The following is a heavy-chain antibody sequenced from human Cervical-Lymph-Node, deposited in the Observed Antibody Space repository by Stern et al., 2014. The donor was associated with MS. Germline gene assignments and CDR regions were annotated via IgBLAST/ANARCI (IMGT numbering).Heavy chain of an antibody. D-gene: IGHD3-3*01. J-gene: IGHJ6*02. Sequence: ITLKESGPSLVRPTPTVKLTCTVSGFSLSAYGVGVGRIPQAPGTALVGLALMYWDDDTRYSQSLKNRLTIKKDISKNQVDLTMTALSPEDTGTYYCAHSVGGVSGRYSGMDVWGQGTTVTVS. CDR1: GFSLSAYGVG. CDR2: MYWDDDT. CDR3: AHSVGGVSGRYSGMDV. V-gene: IGHV2-5*02.